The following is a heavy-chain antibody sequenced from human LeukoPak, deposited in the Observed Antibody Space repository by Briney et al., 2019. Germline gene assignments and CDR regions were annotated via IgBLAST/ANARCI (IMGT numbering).Heavy chain of an antibody. Sequence: GGSLRLSCAASGITFSRFWMSWVRQAPGKGLQWVANINEDGSEKHYVDSVKGRFTISRDNAENSLYLQMNSPRAEDTAVYYCASGGHLDWWGQGALVTVAS. J-gene: IGHJ4*02. CDR1: GITFSRFW. D-gene: IGHD3-16*01. CDR2: INEDGSEK. V-gene: IGHV3-7*03. CDR3: ASGGHLDW.